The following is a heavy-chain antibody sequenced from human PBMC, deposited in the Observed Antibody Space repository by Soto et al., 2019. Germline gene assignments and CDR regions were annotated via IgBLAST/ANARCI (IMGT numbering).Heavy chain of an antibody. CDR2: ISSSSSTI. V-gene: IGHV3-48*01. CDR1: GFTFSSYS. Sequence: EVQLVESGGGLVQPGGSLRLSCAASGFTFSSYSMNWVRQAPGKGLEWVSYISSSSSTIYYADSVKGRFTISRDNAKNSLYLQMNSLRAEDTAVYYCARDRRSGSYYRPPDYWGQGTLVTVSS. D-gene: IGHD3-10*01. CDR3: ARDRRSGSYYRPPDY. J-gene: IGHJ4*02.